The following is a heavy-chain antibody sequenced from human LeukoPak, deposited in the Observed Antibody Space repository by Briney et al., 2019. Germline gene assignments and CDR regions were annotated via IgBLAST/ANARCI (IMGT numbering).Heavy chain of an antibody. Sequence: PGESLKISCKGSGYSFTSYWISWVRQMPGKGLEWMGRIDPSDSYTNYSSSFQGHVTISADKSISTAYLRWSSLKASDTAMYYCARHVIPYYYDSPLDYWGQGTLVTVSS. CDR3: ARHVIPYYYDSPLDY. J-gene: IGHJ4*02. V-gene: IGHV5-10-1*01. CDR2: IDPSDSYT. CDR1: GYSFTSYW. D-gene: IGHD3-22*01.